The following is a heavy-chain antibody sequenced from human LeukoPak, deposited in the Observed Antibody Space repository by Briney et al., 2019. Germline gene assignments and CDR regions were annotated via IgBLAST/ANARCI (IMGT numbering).Heavy chain of an antibody. CDR3: ASFYYYGSGPHFDY. CDR1: GGSFSGYY. Sequence: SETLSLTCAVYGGSFSGYYWSWIRQPPGKGLEWIGEINHSGSTNYNPSLKSRVIISVDTSKNQSSLKLSSVPAADTAVYYCASFYYYGSGPHFDYWGQGTLVTVSS. V-gene: IGHV4-34*01. D-gene: IGHD3-10*01. J-gene: IGHJ4*02. CDR2: INHSGST.